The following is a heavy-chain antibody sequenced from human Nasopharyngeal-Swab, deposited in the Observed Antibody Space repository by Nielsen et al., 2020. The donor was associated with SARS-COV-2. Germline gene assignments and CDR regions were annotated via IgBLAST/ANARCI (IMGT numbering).Heavy chain of an antibody. Sequence: SETLSLTCTVSGGSISSSSYYWVWIRQPPGKGLEWIGSIYYSGSTYYNPSLKSRVTISVDTSKNQFSLKLSSVTAADTAVYYRAGHLRRWLQLRPDAFDIWGQGTMVTVSS. CDR1: GGSISSSSYY. CDR2: IYYSGST. V-gene: IGHV4-39*01. J-gene: IGHJ3*02. CDR3: AGHLRRWLQLRPDAFDI. D-gene: IGHD5-24*01.